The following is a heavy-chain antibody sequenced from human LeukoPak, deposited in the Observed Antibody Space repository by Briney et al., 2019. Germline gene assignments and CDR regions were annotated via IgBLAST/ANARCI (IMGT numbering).Heavy chain of an antibody. CDR3: ARDVRPYGMDV. CDR1: GGSISSYY. D-gene: IGHD1-1*01. CDR2: IYYIGST. Sequence: SETLSLTCTVSGGSISSYYWSWIRQPPGKGLEWIGYIYYIGSTNYNPSLKSRVTISVDTSKTQFSLRLSSVTAADTAVYYCARDVRPYGMDVWGQGTTVTVS. V-gene: IGHV4-59*01. J-gene: IGHJ6*02.